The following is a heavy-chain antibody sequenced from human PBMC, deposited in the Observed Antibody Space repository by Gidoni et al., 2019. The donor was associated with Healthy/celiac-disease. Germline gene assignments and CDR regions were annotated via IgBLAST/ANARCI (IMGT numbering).Heavy chain of an antibody. V-gene: IGHV4-39*01. J-gene: IGHJ5*02. CDR1: GGSISSSSYY. D-gene: IGHD3-3*01. Sequence: QLQLQESGPGLVKPSETLSLTCTVSGGSISSSSYYWGWIRQPPGKGLEWIGSIYYSGSTYYNPSLKSRVTISVDTSKNQFSLKLSSVTAADTAVYYCARHLAGGLGAWSGYYWGSYNWFDPWGQGTLVTVSS. CDR3: ARHLAGGLGAWSGYYWGSYNWFDP. CDR2: IYYSGST.